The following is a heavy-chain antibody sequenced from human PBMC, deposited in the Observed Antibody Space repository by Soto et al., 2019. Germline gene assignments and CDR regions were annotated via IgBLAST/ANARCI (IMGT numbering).Heavy chain of an antibody. CDR2: INAGNGNT. J-gene: IGHJ6*02. CDR3: ARDSYYDFWSGYSTSYYYGMDV. V-gene: IGHV1-3*01. CDR1: GYTFTSYA. D-gene: IGHD3-3*01. Sequence: ASVKVSCKASGYTFTSYAMHWVRQAPGQRLEWMGWINAGNGNTKYSQKFQGRVTITRDTSASTAYMELSSLRSEDTAVYYCARDSYYDFWSGYSTSYYYGMDVWGQGTTVTVSS.